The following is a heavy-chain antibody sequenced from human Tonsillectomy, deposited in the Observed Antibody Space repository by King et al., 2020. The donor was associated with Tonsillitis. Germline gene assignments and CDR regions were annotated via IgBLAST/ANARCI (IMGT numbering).Heavy chain of an antibody. CDR1: GGSISSYY. Sequence: QLQESGPGLVKPSETLSLTCTVSGGSISSYYWSWIRQPPGKGLEWIWYIYYSGSTNYNPSLKSRITISVATSKNQFSLKRSSVTAADTAVYYCARDLRVAAAGTFLYYYYLDVWGKGTTVTVSS. V-gene: IGHV4-59*01. CDR3: ARDLRVAAAGTFLYYYYLDV. D-gene: IGHD6-13*01. CDR2: IYYSGST. J-gene: IGHJ6*03.